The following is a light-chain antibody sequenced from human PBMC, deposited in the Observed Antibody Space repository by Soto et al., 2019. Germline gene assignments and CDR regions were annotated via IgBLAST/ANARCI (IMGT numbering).Light chain of an antibody. CDR3: CSYAGSNTWV. Sequence: QSVLTQPASVSGSPGQSITISCTGTSSDVGSYNLVSWYQQHPGKAPKLMIYEGSKRPSVVSNRFSESKSGNTASLTISGLQAEDEADYYCCSYAGSNTWVFGGGTKLTVL. V-gene: IGLV2-23*01. CDR1: SSDVGSYNL. CDR2: EGS. J-gene: IGLJ3*02.